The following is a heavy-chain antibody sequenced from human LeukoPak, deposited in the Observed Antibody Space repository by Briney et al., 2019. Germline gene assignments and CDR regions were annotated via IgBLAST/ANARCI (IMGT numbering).Heavy chain of an antibody. CDR1: GFTVSSNY. CDR2: IYSGGST. Sequence: GGSLRLSCAASGFTVSSNYMSWVRQAPGKGLEWVSVIYSGGSTYYADSVKGRFTISRDNSKNTLYLQMNSLRAEDTAVYYCAKTRIAVAGRHSKYYFDYWGQGTLVTVSS. CDR3: AKTRIAVAGRHSKYYFDY. J-gene: IGHJ4*02. D-gene: IGHD6-19*01. V-gene: IGHV3-66*01.